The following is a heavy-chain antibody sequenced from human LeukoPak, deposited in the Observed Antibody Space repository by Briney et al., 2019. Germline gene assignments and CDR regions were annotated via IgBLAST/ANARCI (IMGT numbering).Heavy chain of an antibody. CDR2: IWYDGSNK. Sequence: GRSLRLSCAASGFTFSSYGMHWVRQAPGKGLEWVAVIWYDGSNKYYADSVKGRFTISRDNSKNTLYLQMNSLRAEDTAVYYCARVGGDTAMVSDYWGQGTLVTVSS. D-gene: IGHD5-18*01. V-gene: IGHV3-33*01. CDR3: ARVGGDTAMVSDY. J-gene: IGHJ4*02. CDR1: GFTFSSYG.